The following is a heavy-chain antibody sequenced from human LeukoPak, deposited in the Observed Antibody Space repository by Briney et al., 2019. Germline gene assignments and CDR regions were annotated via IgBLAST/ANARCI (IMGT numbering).Heavy chain of an antibody. V-gene: IGHV1-8*01. D-gene: IGHD5-24*01. CDR1: GYTFTSYD. Sequence: ASVKVSCKASGYTFTSYDINWVRQAPGQGLEWMGWMNPNSGNTGYAQKFQGRVTMTKNTSISTAYMEASSLRSEDTAVYYCARGRGMATIGWFDPWGQGTLVTVSS. CDR2: MNPNSGNT. J-gene: IGHJ5*02. CDR3: ARGRGMATIGWFDP.